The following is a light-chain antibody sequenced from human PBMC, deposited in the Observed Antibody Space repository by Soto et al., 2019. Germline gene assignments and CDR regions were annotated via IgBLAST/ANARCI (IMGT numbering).Light chain of an antibody. CDR3: QQYDSSPWT. Sequence: EIVLTQSPGTLSLSPGERATLSCRASQSVSRSYLAWYQQKLGQAPRLLIYGASSSATGIPDRFSGSGSGTDFTITISRLEPEDFAVYYCQQYDSSPWTFGQGTKVEIK. V-gene: IGKV3-20*01. CDR2: GAS. CDR1: QSVSRSY. J-gene: IGKJ1*01.